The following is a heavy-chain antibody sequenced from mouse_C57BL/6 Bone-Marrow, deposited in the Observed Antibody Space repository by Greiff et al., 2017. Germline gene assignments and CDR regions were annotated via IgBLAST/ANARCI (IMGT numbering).Heavy chain of an antibody. CDR3: ARSPLYRDYAMDY. CDR1: GYSFTGYF. Sequence: VQLQQSGPELVKPGDSVKISCKASGYSFTGYFMNWVMQSHGKSLEWIGRINPYNGDTFYNQKFKGKATLTVDKSSSTAHMELRSLTSEDSAVYYCARSPLYRDYAMDYWGQGTSVTVSS. D-gene: IGHD1-1*01. V-gene: IGHV1-20*01. J-gene: IGHJ4*01. CDR2: INPYNGDT.